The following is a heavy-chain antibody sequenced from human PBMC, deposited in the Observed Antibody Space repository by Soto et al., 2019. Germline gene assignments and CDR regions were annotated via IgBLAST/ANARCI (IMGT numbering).Heavy chain of an antibody. CDR2: IGTAGDA. J-gene: IGHJ6*02. CDR3: AREAPMVRGKAYGMDV. D-gene: IGHD3-10*01. CDR1: GFAFSSYD. V-gene: IGHV3-13*04. Sequence: PGGSLRLSCAASGFAFSSYDMHWVRQATGKGLEWVSAIGTAGDAYYPGSVKGRFTISRENAKNSLYLQMNSLRAGDTAVYYCAREAPMVRGKAYGMDVWGQGTTVTVSS.